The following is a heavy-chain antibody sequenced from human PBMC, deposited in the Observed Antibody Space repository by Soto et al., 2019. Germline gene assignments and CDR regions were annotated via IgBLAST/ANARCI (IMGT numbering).Heavy chain of an antibody. J-gene: IGHJ4*02. CDR2: IWYDGSNK. Sequence: QVQLVESGGGVAQPGTSLRLSCAASGFDFSNYGFHWVRQAPGKGLEWVSLIWYDGSNKYYADSAKGRFTISRDNSKNTLYLQMSSLRGEDTGVYYCARWRGYTGNDPYYFDYWGQGTLVTVSS. CDR1: GFDFSNYG. D-gene: IGHD5-12*01. V-gene: IGHV3-33*01. CDR3: ARWRGYTGNDPYYFDY.